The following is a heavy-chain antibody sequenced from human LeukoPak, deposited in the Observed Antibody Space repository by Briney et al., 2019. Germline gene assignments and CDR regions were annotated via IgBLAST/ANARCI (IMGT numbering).Heavy chain of an antibody. D-gene: IGHD3-22*01. J-gene: IGHJ4*02. CDR1: GFTFSSYA. CDR2: FDPEDGET. CDR3: ATSLGYYYDSSGYEIDY. V-gene: IGHV1-24*01. Sequence: GGSLRLSCAASGFTFSSYAMHWVRQAPGKGLEWMGGFDPEDGETIYAQKFQGRVTMTEDTSTDTAYMELSSLRSEDTAVYYCATSLGYYYDSSGYEIDYWGQGTLVTVSS.